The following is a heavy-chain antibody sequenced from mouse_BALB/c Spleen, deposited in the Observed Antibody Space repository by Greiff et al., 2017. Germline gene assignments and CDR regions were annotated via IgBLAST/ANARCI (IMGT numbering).Heavy chain of an antibody. CDR2: ISSGGSYT. J-gene: IGHJ3*01. CDR1: GFTFSSYG. CDR3: ARRQFAY. V-gene: IGHV5-6*01. Sequence: DVHLVESGGDLVKPGGSLKLSCAASGFTFSSYGMSWVRQTPDKRLEWVATISSGGSYTYYPDSVKGRFTISRDNAKNTLYLQMSSLKSEDTAMYYCARRQFAYWGQGTLVTVSA.